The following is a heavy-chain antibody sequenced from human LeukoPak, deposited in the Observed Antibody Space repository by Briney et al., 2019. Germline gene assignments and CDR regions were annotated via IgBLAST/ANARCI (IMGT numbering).Heavy chain of an antibody. Sequence: ASVKVSCKASGGTFSSYAISWVRQAPGQGLEWMGWINPNSGGTNYAQKFQGWVTMTRDTSISTAYMELSRLRSDDTAVYYCARFVDDYGDTGNAFDIWGQGTMVTVSS. V-gene: IGHV1-2*04. CDR2: INPNSGGT. CDR3: ARFVDDYGDTGNAFDI. D-gene: IGHD4-17*01. CDR1: GGTFSSYA. J-gene: IGHJ3*02.